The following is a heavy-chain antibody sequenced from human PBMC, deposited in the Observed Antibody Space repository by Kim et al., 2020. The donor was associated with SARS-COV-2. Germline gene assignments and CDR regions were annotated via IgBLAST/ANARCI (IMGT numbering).Heavy chain of an antibody. CDR2: IHSSGST. CDR1: GASISRYY. CDR3: ARVVSPSSNYMFGLDVFD. Sequence: SETLSLTCTVSGASISRYYWSWIRQPPGKGLEWIGYIHSSGSTNYNPSLNSRVTLSVDTSKNQVSLKLSSVTAADTAVYYCARVVSPSSNYMFGLDVFD. V-gene: IGHV4-59*13. D-gene: IGHD3-10*02. J-gene: IGHJ3*02.